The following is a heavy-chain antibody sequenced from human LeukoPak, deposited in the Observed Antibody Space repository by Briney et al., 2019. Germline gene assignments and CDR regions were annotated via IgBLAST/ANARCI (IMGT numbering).Heavy chain of an antibody. J-gene: IGHJ5*02. V-gene: IGHV4-59*02. D-gene: IGHD3-9*01. CDR1: GDSVTSSF. CDR3: ARDSLTGPDNWFDP. Sequence: SETLSLTCTVSGDSVTSSFWNWIRQPPGKGLEWIGYIYYNGNTKYNPSLKSRVTISVDTSKNQFSLKLSSVTAADTALYYCARDSLTGPDNWFDPWGQGTLVTVSS. CDR2: IYYNGNT.